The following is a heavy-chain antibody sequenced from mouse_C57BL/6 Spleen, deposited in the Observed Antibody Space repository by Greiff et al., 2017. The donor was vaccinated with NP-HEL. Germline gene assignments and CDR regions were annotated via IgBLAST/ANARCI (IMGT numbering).Heavy chain of an antibody. CDR3: ARGRSDYYAMDY. D-gene: IGHD1-3*01. CDR1: GYAFSSSW. J-gene: IGHJ4*01. V-gene: IGHV1-82*01. CDR2: IYPGDGDT. Sequence: VQLVESGPELVKPGASVMISCKASGYAFSSSWMNWVKQRPGRGLEWIGRIYPGDGDTNYNGKFKGKATLTADKSSSTAYMQLSSLTSEDSAVYFCARGRSDYYAMDYWGQGTSVTVSS.